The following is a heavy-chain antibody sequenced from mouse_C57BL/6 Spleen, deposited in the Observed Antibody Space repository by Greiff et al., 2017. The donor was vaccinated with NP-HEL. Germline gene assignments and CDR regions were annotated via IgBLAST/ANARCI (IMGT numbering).Heavy chain of an antibody. V-gene: IGHV1-7*01. CDR3: ARRGSSYVDYFDY. CDR1: GYTFTSYW. J-gene: IGHJ2*01. D-gene: IGHD1-1*01. Sequence: QVQLKESGAELAKPGASVKLSCKASGYTFTSYWMHWVKQRPGQGLEWIGYINPSSGYTKYNQKFKDKATLTADKSSSTAYMQLSSRTYEDSAVYYCARRGSSYVDYFDYWGQGTTLTVSS. CDR2: INPSSGYT.